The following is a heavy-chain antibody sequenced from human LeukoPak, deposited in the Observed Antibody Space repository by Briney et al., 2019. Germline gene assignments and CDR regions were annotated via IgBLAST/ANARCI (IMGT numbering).Heavy chain of an antibody. CDR3: ARDIVVVPAAIYYYYYGMDV. Sequence: ASVTVSCKASGYTFTSYGISWVRQAPGPGIEWMGWISAYNGNTNYAQKLQGRVTMTTDTSTSTAYLELRTLRSDDMAVYYCARDIVVVPAAIYYYYYGMDVWGKGTTVTVSS. CDR2: ISAYNGNT. CDR1: GYTFTSYG. D-gene: IGHD2-2*01. J-gene: IGHJ6*04. V-gene: IGHV1-18*03.